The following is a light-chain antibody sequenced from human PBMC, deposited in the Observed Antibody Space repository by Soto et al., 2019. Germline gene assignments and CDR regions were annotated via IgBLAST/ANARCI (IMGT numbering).Light chain of an antibody. CDR3: ASYTTSTTLGGV. CDR1: SSDVGGYNY. Sequence: QSVLTQPASVSGSPGQSITISCTGTSSDVGGYNYVSWYQQHPGKAPKLMIYEVNNRPSGVSFRFSGSKSGNTASLTISRRQAEDEADYYCASYTTSTTLGGVFGGGTKLTVL. J-gene: IGLJ3*02. CDR2: EVN. V-gene: IGLV2-14*01.